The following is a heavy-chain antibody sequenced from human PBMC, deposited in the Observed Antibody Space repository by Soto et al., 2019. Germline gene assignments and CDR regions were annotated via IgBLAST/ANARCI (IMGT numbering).Heavy chain of an antibody. CDR1: GYTFTGYS. CDR3: ARDNGFGESDV. D-gene: IGHD3-10*01. Sequence: GAPVKVSCKASGYTFTGYSMHWVRQAPGQGLEWMGWINPNSGGTNYAQKLQGRVTMTTDTSTSTAYMELRSLRSDDTAVYYCARDNGFGESDVWGQGTTVTVSS. V-gene: IGHV1-2*02. CDR2: INPNSGGT. J-gene: IGHJ6*02.